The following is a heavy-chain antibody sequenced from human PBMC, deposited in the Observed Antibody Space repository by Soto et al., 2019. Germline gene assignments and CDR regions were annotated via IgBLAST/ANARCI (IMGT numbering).Heavy chain of an antibody. Sequence: SVKVSCKASGGTFSIYAISWVRQAPGQGREWMGWIIPYFGKATYAPNFQGRVTITTDTSTSTAYTELRSLRSDDTAIYYCARDPHQFWTSYWFDPWGQGTPVTVS. CDR3: ARDPHQFWTSYWFDP. CDR2: IIPYFGKA. D-gene: IGHD3-3*01. J-gene: IGHJ5*02. CDR1: GGTFSIYA. V-gene: IGHV1-69*05.